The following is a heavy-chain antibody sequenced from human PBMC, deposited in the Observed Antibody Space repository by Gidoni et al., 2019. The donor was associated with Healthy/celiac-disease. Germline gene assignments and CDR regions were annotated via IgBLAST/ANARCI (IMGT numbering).Heavy chain of an antibody. J-gene: IGHJ5*02. Sequence: EVQLVESGGGLVQPGGSLRLSSAASGFTCSSNWMSWVRQAPGKGLEWVANIKKDGSEKYYVDSVKVRFTISRDNAKNSLYLQMNSLRAEDTAVYYCARDFADFWSGYLVIMTEAWFDPWGQGTLVTVSS. CDR3: ARDFADFWSGYLVIMTEAWFDP. CDR2: IKKDGSEK. D-gene: IGHD3-3*01. CDR1: GFTCSSNW. V-gene: IGHV3-7*01.